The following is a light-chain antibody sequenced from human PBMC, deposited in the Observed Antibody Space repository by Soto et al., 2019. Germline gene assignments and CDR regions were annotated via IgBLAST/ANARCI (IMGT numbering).Light chain of an antibody. Sequence: EIVMTQSTATLSVSPGERATLSCRASQSVSSNLAWYQQKPGQAPSLLIYGASTRATGIPARFSGSGSGTEFTLTISSLQSEDFAVYYCQHYNNWPRTFGQGTKVEIK. CDR2: GAS. CDR3: QHYNNWPRT. J-gene: IGKJ1*01. CDR1: QSVSSN. V-gene: IGKV3-15*01.